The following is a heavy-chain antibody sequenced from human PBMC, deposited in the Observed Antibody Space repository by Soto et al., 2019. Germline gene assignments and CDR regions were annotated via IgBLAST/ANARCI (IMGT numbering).Heavy chain of an antibody. D-gene: IGHD6-13*01. Sequence: GASVKVSCKASADTFTGYTVTWVRQAPGQGLEWVGRVIPILGASNFAQKFQGRVTISADKSADTAYMVLTGLRAEDTAVYYCARNYYSSTWYVSDYWGQGALVTVSS. J-gene: IGHJ4*02. CDR3: ARNYYSSTWYVSDY. CDR2: VIPILGAS. CDR1: ADTFTGYT. V-gene: IGHV1-69*08.